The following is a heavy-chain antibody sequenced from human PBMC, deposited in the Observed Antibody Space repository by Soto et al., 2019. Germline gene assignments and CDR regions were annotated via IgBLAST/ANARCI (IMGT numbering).Heavy chain of an antibody. CDR3: ASRGDYDSSGYYDNYYYYYGMDV. J-gene: IGHJ6*02. V-gene: IGHV5-51*01. Sequence: PGESLKISCKGSGYSFTSYWIGWVRQMPGKGLEWMGIIYPGDSDTRYSPSFQGQVTISADKSISTAYLQWSSLRASDTAMYYCASRGDYDSSGYYDNYYYYYGMDVWGQGTTVTVSS. CDR2: IYPGDSDT. CDR1: GYSFTSYW. D-gene: IGHD3-22*01.